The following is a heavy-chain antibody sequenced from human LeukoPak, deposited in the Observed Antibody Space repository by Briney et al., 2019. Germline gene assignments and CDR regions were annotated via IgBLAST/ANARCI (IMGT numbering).Heavy chain of an antibody. D-gene: IGHD3-3*01. V-gene: IGHV3-48*03. CDR3: ARTGRGYDFWSGSYYYMDV. CDR2: ISGSGSTK. J-gene: IGHJ6*03. CDR1: GFTFSSYE. Sequence: SGGSLRLSCAASGFTFSSYEMNWVRQAPGKGLEWVSYISGSGSTKYYADSVKGRFTISRDNAKNSLYLQMNSLRVEDTAVYYCARTGRGYDFWSGSYYYMDVWGKGTTVTVSS.